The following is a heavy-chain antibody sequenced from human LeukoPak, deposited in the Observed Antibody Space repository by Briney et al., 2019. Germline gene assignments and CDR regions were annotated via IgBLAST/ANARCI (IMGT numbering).Heavy chain of an antibody. J-gene: IGHJ4*02. CDR2: MNPNGGNT. CDR1: GYTFTSYD. CDR3: ARGASGSYYEAYYFDY. D-gene: IGHD1-26*01. V-gene: IGHV1-8*01. Sequence: ASVKVSCKASGYTFTSYDINWVRQATGQGLEWRGWMNPNGGNTGYAQKFPGCVTMTRNTSISTAYMEMSSLRSEDTAVYYCARGASGSYYEAYYFDYWGQGTLVTVSS.